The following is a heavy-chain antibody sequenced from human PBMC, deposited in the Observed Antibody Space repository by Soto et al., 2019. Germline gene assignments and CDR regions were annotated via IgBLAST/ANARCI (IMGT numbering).Heavy chain of an antibody. D-gene: IGHD6-13*01. V-gene: IGHV3-23*01. CDR1: GFTFSSYA. J-gene: IGHJ4*02. CDR2: ISGSGGST. CDR3: AKDSSEVLPYSSSWTFDY. Sequence: GGSLRLSCAASGFTFSSYAMSWVRQAPGKGLEWVSAISGSGGSTYYADSVKGRFTISRDNSENTLYLQMNSLRAEDTAVYYCAKDSSEVLPYSSSWTFDYWGQGTLVTVSS.